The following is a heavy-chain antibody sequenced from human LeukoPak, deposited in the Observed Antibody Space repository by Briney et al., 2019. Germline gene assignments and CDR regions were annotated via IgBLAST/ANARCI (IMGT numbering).Heavy chain of an antibody. CDR1: SGSINNHY. D-gene: IGHD5-18*01. Sequence: SETLSLTCIVSSGSINNHYWSWIRQPPGKGLEWTGYIYNSWNTNYNPSLLSRVTISMDASRKQFSLNLTSVTAADTAVYYCARDQIGYGLDYWGQGTLVTVSS. V-gene: IGHV4-59*11. CDR2: IYNSWNT. CDR3: ARDQIGYGLDY. J-gene: IGHJ4*02.